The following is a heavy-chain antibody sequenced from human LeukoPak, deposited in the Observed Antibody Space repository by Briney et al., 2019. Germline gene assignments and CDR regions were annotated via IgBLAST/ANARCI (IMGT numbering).Heavy chain of an antibody. CDR3: ARHTNLDY. J-gene: IGHJ4*02. Sequence: SSVKVSCKASGYTFTDYYLHWVRQAPGQGLEWMGWINPNSGSTNYAQKFQDRVTLTRDTSISTVYMELNRLTSDENAVYYCARHTNLDYWGRGNMLSASS. V-gene: IGHV1-2*02. CDR2: INPNSGST. CDR1: GYTFTDYY.